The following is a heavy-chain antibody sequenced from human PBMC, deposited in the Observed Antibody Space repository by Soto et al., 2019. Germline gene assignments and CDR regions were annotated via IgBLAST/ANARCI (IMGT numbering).Heavy chain of an antibody. J-gene: IGHJ6*03. V-gene: IGHV3-23*03. Sequence: EVQLLESGGDLVQPGGSLSLPLAASGFTFSAYALAGVRQAPGKGLGWVSLITKGGDRTYYADSVKGRFTISRDNSRNTVYLQINSLGAEDTAVYYCAKYRGISYSYLCMDVWGKGTTVAVSS. CDR2: ITKGGDRT. D-gene: IGHD2-15*01. CDR1: GFTFSAYA. CDR3: AKYRGISYSYLCMDV.